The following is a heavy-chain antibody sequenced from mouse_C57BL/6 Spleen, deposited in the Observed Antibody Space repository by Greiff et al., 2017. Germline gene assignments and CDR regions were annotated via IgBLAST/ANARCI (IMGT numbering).Heavy chain of an antibody. CDR1: GFTFSNYW. CDR3: TGLGLGY. Sequence: EVQGVESGGGLVQPGGSMKLSCVASGFTFSNYWMNWVRQSPEKGLEWVAQIRLKSDNYATNYAESVKGRLTISRGDSKSSVYLQMNNLRAEDTVIYYCTGLGLGYWGQGTTLTVTA. V-gene: IGHV6-3*01. D-gene: IGHD4-1*01. CDR2: IRLKSDNYAT. J-gene: IGHJ2*01.